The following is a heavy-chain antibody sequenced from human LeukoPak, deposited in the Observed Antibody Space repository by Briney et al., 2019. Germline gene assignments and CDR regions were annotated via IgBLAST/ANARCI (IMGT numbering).Heavy chain of an antibody. CDR3: ARYDVWGSYRAFDY. V-gene: IGHV4-38-2*02. CDR1: NYSISTGYY. J-gene: IGHJ4*02. Sequence: NPSETLSLTCSVSNYSISTGYYWGWIRQPPGKGLECIGTMYHSGSTYYNPSLKSRVTISVDTSKNQFSLKLSSVTAADTAVYYCARYDVWGSYRAFDYWGQGTLVTVSS. D-gene: IGHD3-16*02. CDR2: MYHSGST.